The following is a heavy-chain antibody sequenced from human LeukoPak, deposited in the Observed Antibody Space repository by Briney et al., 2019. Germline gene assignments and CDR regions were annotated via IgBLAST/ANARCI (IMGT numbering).Heavy chain of an antibody. J-gene: IGHJ4*02. CDR1: GFTFSNYA. D-gene: IGHD2-21*01. CDR3: AKFVSPSNPDYFDF. Sequence: GGSLRLSCAGSGFTFSNYAMSWVRQAPGKGLEWVSGISGSGGSTYYADSVKGRFTISRDNSRNTLYLQLNSLRVEDTAVYYCAKFVSPSNPDYFDFWGQGTLVTVSS. CDR2: ISGSGGST. V-gene: IGHV3-23*01.